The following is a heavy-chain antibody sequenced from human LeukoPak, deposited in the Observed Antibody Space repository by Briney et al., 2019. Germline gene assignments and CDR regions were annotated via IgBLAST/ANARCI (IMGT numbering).Heavy chain of an antibody. V-gene: IGHV3-21*01. CDR3: ASAHSNSGHAFDI. D-gene: IGHD4-23*01. J-gene: IGHJ3*02. CDR1: GFTFSSYS. Sequence: PGGSLRLSCAASGFTFSSYSTNWVRQAPGKGLEWVSSISSSSSYIYYADSVKGRFTISRDNAKNSLYLQMNSLRAEDTAVYYCASAHSNSGHAFDIWGQGTMVTVSS. CDR2: ISSSSSYI.